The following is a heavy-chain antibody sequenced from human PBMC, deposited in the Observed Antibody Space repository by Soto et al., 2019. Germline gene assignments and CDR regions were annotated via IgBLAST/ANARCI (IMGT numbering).Heavy chain of an antibody. V-gene: IGHV3-74*01. CDR2: TNSGGSDT. CDR1: GFTFSSYW. D-gene: IGHD6-19*01. Sequence: GGSLRLSCAASGFTFSSYWMYWVRQAPGKGLVWVSRTNSGGSDTSYADSVKGRFTISRDNAKNTLYLQMNSLRAEDTAVYYCARDRGWSLFDYWGQGTLVTVSS. J-gene: IGHJ4*02. CDR3: ARDRGWSLFDY.